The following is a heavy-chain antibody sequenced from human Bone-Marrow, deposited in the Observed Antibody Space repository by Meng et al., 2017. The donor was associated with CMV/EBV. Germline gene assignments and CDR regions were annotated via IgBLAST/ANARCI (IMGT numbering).Heavy chain of an antibody. Sequence: GESLKISCAASGFTVSSNYMSWVRQAPGKGLEWVSVIYSGGSTYYADSVKGRFTISRDNSKNTLYLQMNSLRAEDTAVYYCARVLNIAVDSAFDYWGQGTLVTVSS. V-gene: IGHV3-66*02. CDR2: IYSGGST. CDR1: GFTVSSNY. CDR3: ARVLNIAVDSAFDY. J-gene: IGHJ4*02. D-gene: IGHD6-19*01.